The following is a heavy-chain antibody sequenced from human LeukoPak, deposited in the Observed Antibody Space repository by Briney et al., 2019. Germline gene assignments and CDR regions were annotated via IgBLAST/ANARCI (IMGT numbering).Heavy chain of an antibody. CDR3: ARVAGSIVATIIDY. CDR1: GGSISSSDW. V-gene: IGHV4-4*02. J-gene: IGHJ4*02. D-gene: IGHD5-12*01. Sequence: SETLSLTCAVSGGSISSSDWWSWVRQPPGKGLEWIGEIYHSGSTNYNPSLKSRVTISVDKSKNQFSLKLSSVTAADTAVYYCARVAGSIVATIIDYWGQGTLVTVSS. CDR2: IYHSGST.